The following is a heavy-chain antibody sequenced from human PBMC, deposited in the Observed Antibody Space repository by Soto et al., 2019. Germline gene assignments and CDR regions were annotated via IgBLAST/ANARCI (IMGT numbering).Heavy chain of an antibody. CDR2: INPSGGST. CDR3: AGGVWRRVWLLSARNYGMAV. V-gene: IGHV1-46*01. J-gene: IGHJ6*04. D-gene: IGHD3-3*01. CDR1: GYTFTSYY. Sequence: QVQLVQSGAEVKKPGASVKVSCKASGYTFTSYYMHWVRQAPGQGLEWMGIINPSGGSTSYAQKFEGRGPIPRATPWIHCYRGLRSVSCEDTAVNYGAGGVWRRVWLLSARNYGMAVGGKGPTVPVSS.